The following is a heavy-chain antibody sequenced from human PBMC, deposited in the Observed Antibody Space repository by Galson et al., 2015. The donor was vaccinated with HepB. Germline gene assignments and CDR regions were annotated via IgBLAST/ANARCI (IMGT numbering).Heavy chain of an antibody. CDR2: IRTRANNYAT. CDR3: TRPGYGSSWFLVYSHGMDI. D-gene: IGHD6-13*01. Sequence: SLRLSCAASGFTFSGSGIHWVRLASGKGLEWVGRIRTRANNYATAYAASVRGRFTVSRDDSKNTAYLQMNSLKTEDTAVYYCTRPGYGSSWFLVYSHGMDIWGQGTMVTVSS. J-gene: IGHJ3*02. CDR1: GFTFSGSG. V-gene: IGHV3-73*01.